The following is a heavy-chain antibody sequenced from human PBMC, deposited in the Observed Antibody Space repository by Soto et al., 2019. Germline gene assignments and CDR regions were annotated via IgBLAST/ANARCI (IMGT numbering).Heavy chain of an antibody. Sequence: SGPTLVHPTQPLTLTCTFSGFSLSTSGMCVSWIRQPPGKALEWLARFDWGDDKYYRTSLKTRLTISKDTSKNQVVLTMTNMDPVDTATYYCARTTVTRGWDYYYMDVWGKGTTVTVSS. D-gene: IGHD4-17*01. CDR3: ARTTVTRGWDYYYMDV. CDR2: FDWGDDK. J-gene: IGHJ6*03. CDR1: GFSLSTSGMC. V-gene: IGHV2-70*11.